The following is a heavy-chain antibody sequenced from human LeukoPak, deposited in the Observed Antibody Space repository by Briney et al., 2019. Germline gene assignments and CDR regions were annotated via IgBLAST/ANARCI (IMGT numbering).Heavy chain of an antibody. J-gene: IGHJ4*02. CDR3: AQRHSGGWFYFAY. D-gene: IGHD6-19*01. CDR2: FSYSGSNT. Sequence: GVSLRLLCGASVHRYSRYAMSCVRHAPGKDLVWVTSFSYSGSNTLYADSVKGRFTISRASSKNTLYLQVNSLRAEDTAVYYCAQRHSGGWFYFAYWGQGTLVAVSS. CDR1: VHRYSRYA. V-gene: IGHV3-23*01.